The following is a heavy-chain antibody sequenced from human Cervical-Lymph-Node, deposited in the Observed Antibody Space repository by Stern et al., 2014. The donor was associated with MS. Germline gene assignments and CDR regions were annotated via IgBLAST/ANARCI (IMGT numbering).Heavy chain of an antibody. V-gene: IGHV4-34*01. D-gene: IGHD6-19*01. CDR2: INQSGSA. CDR3: ARETAEQWLVRNWFDP. J-gene: IGHJ5*02. Sequence: QVQLQQWGAGLLKPSETLSLTCAVYGGSFNGYFWTWIRQSPGKGLEWIGEINQSGSANYNPSLESRVTMSVDKSKKQFSLKLSSVTAADTAVYYCARETAEQWLVRNWFDPWGQGILVTVSS. CDR1: GGSFNGYF.